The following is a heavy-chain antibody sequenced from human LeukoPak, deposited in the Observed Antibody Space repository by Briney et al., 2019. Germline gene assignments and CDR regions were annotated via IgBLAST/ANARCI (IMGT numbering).Heavy chain of an antibody. Sequence: PGGSLRLSCAASGFTFSSYWMSWVRQAPGKGLEWVANIKQDGSEKSYVDSVKGRFTISRDNAKNSMYLQMNSLRAADTAVYYCARPSRSVNTYFDYWGQGTLVTVSS. CDR1: GFTFSSYW. V-gene: IGHV3-7*02. CDR2: IKQDGSEK. CDR3: ARPSRSVNTYFDY. J-gene: IGHJ4*02.